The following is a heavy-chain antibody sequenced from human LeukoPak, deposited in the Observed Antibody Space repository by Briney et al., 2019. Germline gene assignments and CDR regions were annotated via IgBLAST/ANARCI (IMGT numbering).Heavy chain of an antibody. CDR1: GGSFSSDS. J-gene: IGHJ2*01. V-gene: IGHV4-34*01. CDR3: VRGYYPPRWYFDL. D-gene: IGHD3-10*01. CDR2: IIEKGNA. Sequence: SETLSLTCALYGGSFSSDSWSWTWIRQTPEKGLEWIGEIIEKGNANYNPSLKSRVTIDLDTSKNQFSLKLTSMTAADTAMYYCVRGYYPPRWYFDLWGRGTLVTVSS.